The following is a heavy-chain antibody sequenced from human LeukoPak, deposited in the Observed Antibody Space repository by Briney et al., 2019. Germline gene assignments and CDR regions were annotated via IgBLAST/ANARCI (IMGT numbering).Heavy chain of an antibody. D-gene: IGHD2-15*01. CDR1: GGTFSSYA. V-gene: IGHV1-8*02. J-gene: IGHJ4*02. Sequence: ASVKVSCKDSGGTFSSYAINWVRQATGQGLEWMGWMNPNSGNTGYAQKFQGRVTMTRNTSISTAYMELSSLRSEDTAVYYCARGEGPYCSGGSCYFRLVDYWGQGTLVTVSS. CDR3: ARGEGPYCSGGSCYFRLVDY. CDR2: MNPNSGNT.